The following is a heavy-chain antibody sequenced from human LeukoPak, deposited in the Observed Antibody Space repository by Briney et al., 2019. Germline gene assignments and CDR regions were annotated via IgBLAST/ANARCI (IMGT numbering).Heavy chain of an antibody. Sequence: SETLSLTCTVSGGSISSGDYYWSWIRQPPGKGLEWIGYIYYSGSTNYNPSLKSRVTISVDTSKNQFSLKLSSVTAADTAVYYCASHGPGGNFRYFDLWGRGTLVTVSS. CDR3: ASHGPGGNFRYFDL. D-gene: IGHD1-7*01. J-gene: IGHJ2*01. CDR1: GGSISSGDYY. V-gene: IGHV4-30-4*01. CDR2: IYYSGST.